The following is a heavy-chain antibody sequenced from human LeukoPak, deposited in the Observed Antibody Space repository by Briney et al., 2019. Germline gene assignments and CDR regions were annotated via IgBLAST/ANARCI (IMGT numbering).Heavy chain of an antibody. J-gene: IGHJ4*02. CDR3: ARGTRINYFDY. CDR1: FGSINSYY. V-gene: IGHV4-59*08. Sequence: SSETLSLTCTVSFGSINSYYWSWIRQPPGKGLEWIGYIYYSGSTNYNPSLKSRVTLSVDTSKNQFSLNLSSVTAADTAIYYCARGTRINYFDYWGQGTLVTVSS. CDR2: IYYSGST. D-gene: IGHD2/OR15-2a*01.